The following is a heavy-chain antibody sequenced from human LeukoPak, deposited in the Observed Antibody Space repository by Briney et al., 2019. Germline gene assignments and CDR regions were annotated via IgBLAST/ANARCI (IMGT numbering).Heavy chain of an antibody. V-gene: IGHV3-53*01. Sequence: GGSLRLSCAASGFTVSNNYMSWVRQAPGKGLEWVSVIYSGGSTYYADSVKGRFTISRDNSKNTLYLQMNSLRAEDTAVYYCARDVGDSGSYSFDYWGQGTLVTVSS. CDR3: ARDVGDSGSYSFDY. J-gene: IGHJ4*02. CDR1: GFTVSNNY. CDR2: IYSGGST. D-gene: IGHD1-26*01.